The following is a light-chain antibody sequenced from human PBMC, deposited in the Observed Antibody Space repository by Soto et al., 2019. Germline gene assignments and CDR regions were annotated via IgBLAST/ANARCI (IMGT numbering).Light chain of an antibody. J-gene: IGKJ1*01. Sequence: EVVLTQSPGTLSLSPGAGATISCLASQNFGSSYLARYQQKPGQAPRLLIYGASTRATGIPARFSGSGSGTEFTLTINSLQSEDFAVYYCQQYNNWWTFGQGTKVDIK. CDR1: QNFGSSY. CDR2: GAS. CDR3: QQYNNWWT. V-gene: IGKV3-15*01.